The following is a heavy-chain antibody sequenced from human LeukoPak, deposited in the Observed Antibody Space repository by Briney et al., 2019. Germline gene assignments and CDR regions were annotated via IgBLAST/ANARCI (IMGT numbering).Heavy chain of an antibody. D-gene: IGHD1-26*01. Sequence: PGGSLRLSCAASGFTVSSNYMSWVRQAPGKGLEWVSVIYSGGSTYYADSVKGRFTISRDNSKNTLYLQMNSLRAEDTAVYYCARGKSGSYGLEDYLGHGTLVTVSS. CDR2: IYSGGST. J-gene: IGHJ4*01. CDR3: ARGKSGSYGLEDY. CDR1: GFTVSSNY. V-gene: IGHV3-53*01.